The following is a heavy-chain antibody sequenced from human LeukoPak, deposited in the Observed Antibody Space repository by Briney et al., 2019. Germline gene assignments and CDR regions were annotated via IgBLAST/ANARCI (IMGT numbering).Heavy chain of an antibody. V-gene: IGHV1-18*01. D-gene: IGHD6-25*01. Sequence: ASVRVSSTASGYTFTSYGISWGPHAPQQGLEWMGWSRAYNGNTNNAQKLQGRVTMTTDTSTRTAYMEQRSLRSDETAVYYYARDGGFGSGWSRFDYWGQGTLVTVSS. J-gene: IGHJ4*02. CDR3: ARDGGFGSGWSRFDY. CDR2: SRAYNGNT. CDR1: GYTFTSYG.